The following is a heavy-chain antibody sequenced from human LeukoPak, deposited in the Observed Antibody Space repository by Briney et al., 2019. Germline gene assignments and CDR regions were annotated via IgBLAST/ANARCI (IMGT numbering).Heavy chain of an antibody. D-gene: IGHD2-2*01. Sequence: GASVKVSCKASGYTFTGYYMHWVRQAPGQGLEWMGRINPNSGGTNYAQKFQGRVTMTRDTSISTAYMELSRLRSDDTAVYYCARDLGDIVVVPAATAANINWFDPWGQGTLVTVSS. CDR2: INPNSGGT. J-gene: IGHJ5*02. CDR3: ARDLGDIVVVPAATAANINWFDP. V-gene: IGHV1-2*06. CDR1: GYTFTGYY.